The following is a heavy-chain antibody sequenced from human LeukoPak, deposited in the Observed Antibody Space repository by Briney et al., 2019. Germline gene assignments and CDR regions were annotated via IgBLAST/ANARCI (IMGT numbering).Heavy chain of an antibody. Sequence: PSENLSLTCAVYGGSFSGYYWSWIRQPPGKGLEWIGEINHSGSTNYNPSLKSRVTISVDTSKNQFSLKLSSVTAADTAVYYCARGNRLPHALTGPGFDIWGQGTMVTVSS. D-gene: IGHD3-9*01. CDR3: ARGNRLPHALTGPGFDI. J-gene: IGHJ3*02. CDR1: GGSFSGYY. V-gene: IGHV4-34*01. CDR2: INHSGST.